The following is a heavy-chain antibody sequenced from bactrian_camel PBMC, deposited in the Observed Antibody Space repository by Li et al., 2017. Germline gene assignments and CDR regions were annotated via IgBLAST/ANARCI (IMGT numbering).Heavy chain of an antibody. D-gene: IGHD4*01. CDR2: IYTHIGST. CDR1: GSTYPYSQYC. J-gene: IGHJ4*01. Sequence: HVQLVESGGESVQAGGSIRLSCAASGSTYPYSQYCLGWFRQAPGKEREGVALIYTHIGSTDYVDSVKGRFTISQDNAKSTLYLQMNNLKPEDTAKYYCAADWCPDLTGPPGIDYNMRPKFEGQGTQVTVST. V-gene: IGHV3S1*01.